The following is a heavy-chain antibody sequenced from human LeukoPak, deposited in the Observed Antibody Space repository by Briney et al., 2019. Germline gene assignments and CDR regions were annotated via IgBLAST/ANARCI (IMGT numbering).Heavy chain of an antibody. V-gene: IGHV4-39*07. D-gene: IGHD4-17*01. CDR3: ARCSLYGVTGYFDY. CDR1: GGSISSSSYY. J-gene: IGHJ4*02. CDR2: IYYSGST. Sequence: KTSETLSLTCTVSGGSISSSSYYWGWIRQPPGKGLEWIGSIYYSGSTYYNPSLKSRVTISVDTSKNQFSLKLSSVTAADTAVYYCARCSLYGVTGYFDYWGQGTLVTVSS.